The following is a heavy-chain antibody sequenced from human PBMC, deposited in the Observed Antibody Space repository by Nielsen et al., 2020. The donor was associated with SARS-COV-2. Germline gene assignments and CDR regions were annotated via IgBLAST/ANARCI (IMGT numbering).Heavy chain of an antibody. V-gene: IGHV4-34*01. Sequence: SETLSLTCTVYSGSFSEYYWNWIRQSPGKGLEWIGKVDPGGGTNYNPSLKSRVSISLDTSKNQFSLKLSSVTAADTAVYYCATSTPYSSSWYAGQYYYYYYGMDVWGQGTTVTVSS. J-gene: IGHJ6*02. CDR3: ATSTPYSSSWYAGQYYYYYYGMDV. CDR2: VDPGGGT. CDR1: SGSFSEYY. D-gene: IGHD6-13*01.